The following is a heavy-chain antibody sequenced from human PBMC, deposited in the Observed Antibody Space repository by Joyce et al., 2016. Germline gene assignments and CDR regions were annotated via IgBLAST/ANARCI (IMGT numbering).Heavy chain of an antibody. Sequence: QLLLQESGPGLVKTSQTLSLTCAVSGDSFTRGGYAWHWIRQPPGKGLEWIGDIYHSGNSHLTPSLQSRGTISLDRSKSQFSLKLSSVTAADTAVYYCARAPRGPGYFDSWGQGTLVTVYS. V-gene: IGHV4-30-2*01. CDR2: IYHSGNS. CDR3: ARAPRGPGYFDS. CDR1: GDSFTRGGYA. J-gene: IGHJ4*02. D-gene: IGHD3-10*01.